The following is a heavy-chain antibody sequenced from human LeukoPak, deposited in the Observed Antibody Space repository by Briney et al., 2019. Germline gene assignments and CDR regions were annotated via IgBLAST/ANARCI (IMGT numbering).Heavy chain of an antibody. CDR1: GYTFTSYA. D-gene: IGHD2-2*01. J-gene: IGHJ4*02. Sequence: ASVKVSCKASGYTFTSYAMHWVRQAPGQRLEWMGWIYAGNGNTKYSQEFQGRVTITRDTSASTAYMELSSLRSEDMAVYYCARGGFYCSSTSCYFPFDYWGQGTLVTVSS. CDR3: ARGGFYCSSTSCYFPFDY. V-gene: IGHV1-3*03. CDR2: IYAGNGNT.